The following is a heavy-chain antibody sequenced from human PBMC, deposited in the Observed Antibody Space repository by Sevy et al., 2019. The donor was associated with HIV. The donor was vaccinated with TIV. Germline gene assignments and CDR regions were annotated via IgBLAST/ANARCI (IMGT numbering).Heavy chain of an antibody. CDR3: ARRGSSSGQVDDWYFDL. V-gene: IGHV5-51*01. CDR2: IYPGDSDT. CDR1: GYSFTTYW. D-gene: IGHD6-6*01. Sequence: GESLKISCKGSGYSFTTYWIGWVRQMPGKGLEWMGIIYPGDSDTRDSPSFQGQVTISADKSISTAYLQWSSLKASDTAMYYCARRGSSSGQVDDWYFDLWGRGTLVTVSS. J-gene: IGHJ2*01.